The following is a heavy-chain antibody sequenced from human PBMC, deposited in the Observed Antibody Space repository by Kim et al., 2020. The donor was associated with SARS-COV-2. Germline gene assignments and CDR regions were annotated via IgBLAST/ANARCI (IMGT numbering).Heavy chain of an antibody. CDR3: ARGTGGYYSQFDY. CDR2: ISYDGSNK. V-gene: IGHV3-30*04. D-gene: IGHD3-22*01. CDR1: GFTFSSYA. Sequence: GGSLRLSCAASGFTFSSYAMHWVRQAPGKGLEWVAVISYDGSNKYYADSVKDRFTISRDNSKNTLYLQMNSLRAEDTAVYYCARGTGGYYSQFDYWGQGTLVTVSS. J-gene: IGHJ4*02.